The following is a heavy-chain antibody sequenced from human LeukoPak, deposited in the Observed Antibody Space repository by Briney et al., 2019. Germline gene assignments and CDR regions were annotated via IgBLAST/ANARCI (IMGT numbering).Heavy chain of an antibody. D-gene: IGHD1-26*01. V-gene: IGHV3-11*04. CDR1: GDSITTDYY. J-gene: IGHJ4*02. CDR2: ISNFGDII. CDR3: AKVAIVGATGLDY. Sequence: LSLTCSVSGDSITTDYYWGWIRQPPGKGLEWISHISNFGDIIHYADSVKGRFTISRDNSKNTLYLQMNSLRAEDTAVYYCAKVAIVGATGLDYWGQGTLVTVSS.